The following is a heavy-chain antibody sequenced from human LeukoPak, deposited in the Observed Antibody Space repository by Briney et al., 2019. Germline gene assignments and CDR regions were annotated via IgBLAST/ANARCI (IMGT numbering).Heavy chain of an antibody. Sequence: PSETLSLTCAVYGGSFSGYYWSWIRQPPGKGLEWIGEINHSGSTNCNPSLKSRVTISVDTSKNQFSLKLSSVTAADTAVYYCAAFLLVGLLRIDYWGQGTLVTVSS. V-gene: IGHV4-34*01. CDR2: INHSGST. CDR1: GGSFSGYY. CDR3: AAFLLVGLLRIDY. J-gene: IGHJ4*02. D-gene: IGHD2-15*01.